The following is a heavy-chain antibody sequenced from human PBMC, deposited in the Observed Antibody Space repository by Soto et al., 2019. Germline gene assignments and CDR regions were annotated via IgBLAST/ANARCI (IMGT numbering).Heavy chain of an antibody. CDR3: ARGRRVFPIETYFYYGLDV. CDR2: ISSSSRYT. Sequence: GGSLRLSCAGSGFTFSDYYMSWIRQAPGKGLEWVSYISSSSRYTNYPDSVKGRFTISRDNAKNSLYLQMNSLRADDTAVYYCARGRRVFPIETYFYYGLDVWGQGTTVTV. D-gene: IGHD2-8*01. V-gene: IGHV3-11*06. J-gene: IGHJ6*02. CDR1: GFTFSDYY.